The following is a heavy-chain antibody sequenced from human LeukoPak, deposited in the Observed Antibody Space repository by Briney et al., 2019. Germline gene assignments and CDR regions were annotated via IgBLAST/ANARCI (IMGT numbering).Heavy chain of an antibody. V-gene: IGHV3-48*03. CDR3: ARGLLCGSCYHTFDY. J-gene: IGHJ4*02. CDR1: GFTFSSYE. CDR2: ISSSGSTT. Sequence: GGSLRLSCAASGFTFSSYEMNWVRQAPGKGLEWVSYISSSGSTTYYADSVKGRFTISRDNAKNSLHLQMNSLRAEGTAVYYCARGLLCGSCYHTFDYWGQGTLVTVSS. D-gene: IGHD2-15*01.